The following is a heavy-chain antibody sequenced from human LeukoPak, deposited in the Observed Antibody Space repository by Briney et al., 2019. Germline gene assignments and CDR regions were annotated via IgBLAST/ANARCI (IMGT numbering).Heavy chain of an antibody. Sequence: SETLSLTCTVSGGPISSSGYYWGWIRQPPGKGLEWFGSNYDSGITYYTPPLKSRVTISVDTSKNQFSLKLGSVTAADTAVYYCATPGQYYYGSGSPAESAFDIWGQGTMVTVSS. CDR3: ATPGQYYYGSGSPAESAFDI. CDR2: NYDSGIT. D-gene: IGHD3-10*01. V-gene: IGHV4-39*07. CDR1: GGPISSSGYY. J-gene: IGHJ3*02.